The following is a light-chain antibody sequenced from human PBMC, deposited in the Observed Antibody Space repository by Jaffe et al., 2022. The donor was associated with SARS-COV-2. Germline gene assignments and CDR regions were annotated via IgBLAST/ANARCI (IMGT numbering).Light chain of an antibody. CDR3: TSYAGTTILWL. CDR2: EVT. V-gene: IGLV2-14*01. Sequence: QSALTQPASVSGSPGQSITISCTGTSRDVGAYNHVSWYQQLPGKAPKLMIYEVTNRPSGVPDRFSGSKSGNTASLTISGLQADDEAHYYCTSYAGTTILWLFGGGTEVTVL. CDR1: SRDVGAYNH. J-gene: IGLJ2*01.